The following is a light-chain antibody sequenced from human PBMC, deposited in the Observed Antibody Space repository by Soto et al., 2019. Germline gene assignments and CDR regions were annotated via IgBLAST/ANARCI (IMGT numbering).Light chain of an antibody. Sequence: QSALTQPRSVSGSPGQSVTISCTGTSSDVGVSRSVSWYQQHPGKAPKLMIYEVSDRPSGISSRFSGSKSGNTASLTISGLQTEDEADYYCSSYTSSSTLFGTGTKLTVL. CDR3: SSYTSSSTL. J-gene: IGLJ1*01. CDR1: SSDVGVSRS. V-gene: IGLV2-14*01. CDR2: EVS.